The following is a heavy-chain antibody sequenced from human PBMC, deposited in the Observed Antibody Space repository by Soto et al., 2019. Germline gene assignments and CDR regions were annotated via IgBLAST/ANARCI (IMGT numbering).Heavy chain of an antibody. Sequence: QVQLQESGPGLVKPSETLSLTCTVSGGSISGYYWSWIRQPPGKGLEWIGYIYYSGTTYNPSLTSRVTISVDTSKNQFSLKLTSVTAADTAVYYCARDRGFGSGWYRGFDSWGQGTLVTVSS. J-gene: IGHJ4*02. V-gene: IGHV4-59*01. CDR1: GGSISGYY. CDR3: ARDRGFGSGWYRGFDS. D-gene: IGHD6-19*01. CDR2: IYYSGT.